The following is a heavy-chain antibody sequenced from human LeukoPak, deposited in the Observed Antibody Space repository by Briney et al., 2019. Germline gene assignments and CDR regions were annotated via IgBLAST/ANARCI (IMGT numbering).Heavy chain of an antibody. CDR3: ASFWYYDKWESRSQGY. D-gene: IGHD3-22*01. CDR1: GYTFTSYD. V-gene: IGHV1-8*01. Sequence: ASVKVSCKASGYTFTSYDINWVRQATGQGLEWMGWMNPNSGNTGYAQKFQGRVTMTRNTSISTAYMELSSLRSEDTAVYYCASFWYYDKWESRSQGYWGQGTLVTVSS. CDR2: MNPNSGNT. J-gene: IGHJ4*02.